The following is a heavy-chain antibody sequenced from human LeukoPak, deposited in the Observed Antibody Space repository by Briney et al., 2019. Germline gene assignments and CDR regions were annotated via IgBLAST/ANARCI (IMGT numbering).Heavy chain of an antibody. D-gene: IGHD5-18*01. V-gene: IGHV4-34*01. Sequence: SETLSLTCAVYGGSFSGYYWSWIRQPPGKGLEWIGEINHSGSTNYNPSLKSRVTISVDTSKNQFSLKLSSVTAADTAVYYCASGLPYYYYMDVWGKGTTVTVSS. J-gene: IGHJ6*03. CDR1: GGSFSGYY. CDR2: INHSGST. CDR3: ASGLPYYYYMDV.